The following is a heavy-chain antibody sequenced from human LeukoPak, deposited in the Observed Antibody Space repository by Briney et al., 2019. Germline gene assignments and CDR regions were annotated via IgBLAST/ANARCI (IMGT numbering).Heavy chain of an antibody. CDR3: ARDGIVVVTAGHYYYGMNV. Sequence: ASVKVSCKASGYTFTSYGISWVRQAPGQGLEGMGWISAYNGNTNYAQKFQGRVTMTTDTSTSTAYMELRSLRSDDTAVYYCARDGIVVVTAGHYYYGMNVWGQGTTVTVSS. D-gene: IGHD2-21*02. CDR2: ISAYNGNT. J-gene: IGHJ6*02. CDR1: GYTFTSYG. V-gene: IGHV1-18*01.